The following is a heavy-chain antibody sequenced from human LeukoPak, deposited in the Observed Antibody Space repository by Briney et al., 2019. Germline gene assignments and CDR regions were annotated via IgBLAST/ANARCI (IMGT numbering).Heavy chain of an antibody. CDR1: GFTVSSNY. J-gene: IGHJ4*02. V-gene: IGHV3-66*01. D-gene: IGHD3-22*01. CDR2: IYSGGST. CDR3: AREGTYYYDSSGYWLEDYFDY. Sequence: GGSLRLSCAASGFTVSSNYMSWVRQAPGKGLEWVSVIYSGGSTYYADSVKGRFTISRDNSKNTLYLQMNSLRAEDTAVYYCAREGTYYYDSSGYWLEDYFDYWAREPWSPSPQ.